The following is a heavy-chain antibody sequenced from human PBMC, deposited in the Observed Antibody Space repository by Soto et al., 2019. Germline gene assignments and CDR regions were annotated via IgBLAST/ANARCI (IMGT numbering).Heavy chain of an antibody. J-gene: IGHJ3*02. CDR3: ARDCLDSSGSYYVGAFDI. V-gene: IGHV3-23*01. D-gene: IGHD3-22*01. CDR1: GVTLSSYA. Sequence: HPGGSLRLSCAASGVTLSSYAMSWVFQAPGKGLEWVSAISGSGGSTYYADSVKGRFTISRDNSKNTLYLQMNSLRADDTAVYYCARDCLDSSGSYYVGAFDIWGQGTLVTVSS. CDR2: ISGSGGST.